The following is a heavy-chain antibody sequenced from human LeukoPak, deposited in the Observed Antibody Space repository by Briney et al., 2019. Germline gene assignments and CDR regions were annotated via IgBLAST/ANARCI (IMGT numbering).Heavy chain of an antibody. V-gene: IGHV4-39*01. D-gene: IGHD2-2*01. CDR1: GVSISNNDYF. CDR2: MNYGGST. CDR3: ARRVPGRSGNWFDP. Sequence: PSETLSLTCTVSGVSISNNDYFWGWIRQPPGKGLEWIGSMNYGGSTHDNPSLKSRFTISVDTSKNQVSLKLSSVTAADTAVYYCARRVPGRSGNWFDPWGQGTLVTVSS. J-gene: IGHJ5*02.